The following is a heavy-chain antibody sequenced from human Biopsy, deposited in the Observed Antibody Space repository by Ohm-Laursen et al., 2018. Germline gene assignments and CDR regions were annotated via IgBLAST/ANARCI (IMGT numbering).Heavy chain of an antibody. D-gene: IGHD3-9*01. J-gene: IGHJ6*02. CDR3: ARVPAYPSIDGYYGLDL. CDR2: INPNSGNA. V-gene: IGHV1-2*02. Sequence: SVKVPCNASGYTFAGYYLHWVRQAPGHGLEWMGWINPNSGNANYAQSFQGRLTVTRDTSISTAYMELTSLTFDDTAIYYCARVPAYPSIDGYYGLDLWGQGTTVIVSS. CDR1: GYTFAGYY.